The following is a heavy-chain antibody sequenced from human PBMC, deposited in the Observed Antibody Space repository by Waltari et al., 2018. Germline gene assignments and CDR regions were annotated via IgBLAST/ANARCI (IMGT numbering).Heavy chain of an antibody. CDR3: AKGRRNELQGLSYFDS. D-gene: IGHD1-7*01. J-gene: IGHJ4*02. V-gene: IGHV3-30*18. Sequence: QVHLVESGGGVVQPGQSLSLSCVVPGLPFGISVLPWVRQAPGKGLEWVAIISYDGSKKYYGDSVKGRFTISRDNSNNTLYLRMNSLRPEDTAVYYWAKGRRNELQGLSYFDSWGQGTLVTVSS. CDR2: ISYDGSKK. CDR1: GLPFGISV.